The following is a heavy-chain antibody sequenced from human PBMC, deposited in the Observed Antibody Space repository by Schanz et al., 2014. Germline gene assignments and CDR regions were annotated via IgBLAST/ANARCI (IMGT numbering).Heavy chain of an antibody. J-gene: IGHJ6*02. V-gene: IGHV3-30*04. CDR1: GFTFFGSFA. CDR2: ISSDGNQQ. CDR3: AKELNRRGGQTNFYYYYGMDV. D-gene: IGHD5-12*01. Sequence: VRLLESGGGLVQPGGSLRLSCVASGFTFFGSFAMSWVRQAPGKGLEWVGVISSDGNQQYYVDSVRGRFTMSRDNSQNTLYLQMNTLRTEDTAVYYCAKELNRRGGQTNFYYYYGMDVWGQGTTGTVSS.